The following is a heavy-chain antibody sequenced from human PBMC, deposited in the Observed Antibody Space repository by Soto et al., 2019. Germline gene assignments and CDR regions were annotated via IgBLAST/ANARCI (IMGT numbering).Heavy chain of an antibody. D-gene: IGHD3-16*02. CDR2: ISYDGSNR. J-gene: IGHJ5*02. Sequence: GGSLRLSCAASGFTFGGYAMHWVRQAPGKGLEWVAVISYDGSNRYYADSVKGRFTISRGNSENTLYLQMNGLRADDTALYFCAKSRVFIGAIVTLLDPGGQGTQVTVSS. CDR1: GFTFGGYA. CDR3: AKSRVFIGAIVTLLDP. V-gene: IGHV3-30-3*01.